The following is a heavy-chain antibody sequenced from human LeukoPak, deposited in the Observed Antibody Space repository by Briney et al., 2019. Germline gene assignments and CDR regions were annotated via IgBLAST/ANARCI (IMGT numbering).Heavy chain of an antibody. CDR2: IYYSGST. CDR1: GGSISSYY. Sequence: PSETLSLTCTVSGGSISSYYWSWVRQPPGKGLEWIGYIYYSGSTNYNPSLKSRVTISVDTSKNQFSLKLSSVTAADTAVYYCARVYFDWQRFDPWGQGTLVTVCS. V-gene: IGHV4-59*01. J-gene: IGHJ5*02. D-gene: IGHD3-9*01. CDR3: ARVYFDWQRFDP.